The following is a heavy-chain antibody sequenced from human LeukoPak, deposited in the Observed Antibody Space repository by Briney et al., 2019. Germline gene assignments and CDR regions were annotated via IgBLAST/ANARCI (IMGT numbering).Heavy chain of an antibody. V-gene: IGHV4-31*03. J-gene: IGHJ4*02. CDR3: RIGCSGGSCYPPGRDY. CDR1: GGSISSGGYY. CDR2: IYYSGST. Sequence: SETLSLTCTVSGGSISSGGYYWSWIRQHPGKGLEWIGYIYYSGSTYYNPSLKSRVTISVDTSKNQFSLKLSSVTAADTAVYYCRIGCSGGSCYPPGRDYWGQGTLVTVSS. D-gene: IGHD2-15*01.